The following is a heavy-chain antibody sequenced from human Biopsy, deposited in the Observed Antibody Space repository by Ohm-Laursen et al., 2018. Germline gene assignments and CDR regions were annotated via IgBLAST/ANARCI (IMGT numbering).Heavy chain of an antibody. CDR1: GGSISGHF. CDR2: IYSNGNT. CDR3: ARDEGLLRAFDI. J-gene: IGHJ3*02. Sequence: PSETPSLTCTVSGGSISGHFWSWVRQPAGKGLEWFGRIYSNGNTNYNPSLKSQVSMSVDTSKSHFSLNLTSVTAADTAVYYCARDEGLLRAFDIWGQGTLGTVSS. D-gene: IGHD1-26*01. V-gene: IGHV4-4*07.